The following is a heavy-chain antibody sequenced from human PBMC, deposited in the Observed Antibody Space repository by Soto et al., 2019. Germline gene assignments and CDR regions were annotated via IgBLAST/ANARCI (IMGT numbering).Heavy chain of an antibody. J-gene: IGHJ4*02. V-gene: IGHV3-21*01. D-gene: IGHD3-22*01. Sequence: EVQLVESGGGLVKPGGSLRLSCAASGFTFSSYSMNWVRQAPGKGLEWVSSISSSSSYIYYADSVKGRFTISRDNAKNSLYLQMNSLRAEDTAVYYCARGLYYYDSSGYYSTWGQGTLVTVSS. CDR3: ARGLYYYDSSGYYST. CDR2: ISSSSSYI. CDR1: GFTFSSYS.